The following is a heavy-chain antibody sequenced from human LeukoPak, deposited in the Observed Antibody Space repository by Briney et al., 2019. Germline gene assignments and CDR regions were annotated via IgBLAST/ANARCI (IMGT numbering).Heavy chain of an antibody. J-gene: IGHJ4*02. CDR1: GGSISSSSYY. CDR3: ARSSRGFGYYFDY. D-gene: IGHD3-16*01. CDR2: IYYSGST. V-gene: IGHV4-39*01. Sequence: SETLSLTCTVSGGSISSSSYYWGWIRQPPGEGLEWIGSIYYSGSTYYNPSLKSRVTISVDTSKNQFSLKLSSVTAADTAVYYCARSSRGFGYYFDYWGQGTLVTVSS.